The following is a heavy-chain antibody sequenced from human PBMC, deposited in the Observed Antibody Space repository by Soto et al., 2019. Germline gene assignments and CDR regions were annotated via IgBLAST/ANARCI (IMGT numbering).Heavy chain of an antibody. J-gene: IGHJ4*02. CDR1: GFTFSSYS. Sequence: GGSLRLSCAASGFTFSSYSMNWVRQAPGKGLEWVSYISSSSSTIYYADSVKGRFTISRDNAKNSLYLQMNSLRDEDTAVYYCARDLSTRDEAAGTFFGYWGQGTLVTVPS. CDR2: ISSSSSTI. D-gene: IGHD6-13*01. V-gene: IGHV3-48*02. CDR3: ARDLSTRDEAAGTFFGY.